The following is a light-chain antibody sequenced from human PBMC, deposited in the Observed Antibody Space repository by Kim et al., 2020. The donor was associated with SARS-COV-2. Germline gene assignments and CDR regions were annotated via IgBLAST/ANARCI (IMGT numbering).Light chain of an antibody. CDR1: SLRRYY. CDR3: NSRDSSGNHAV. V-gene: IGLV3-19*01. Sequence: SSELTQDPAVSVALGQTVRITCQGDSLRRYYASWYQQKPGQAPVLVIYGKNNRPSGIPYRFSGSSSGNTASLTITGAQAEDEADYYCNSRDSSGNHAVFGGGTQLTVL. CDR2: GKN. J-gene: IGLJ7*01.